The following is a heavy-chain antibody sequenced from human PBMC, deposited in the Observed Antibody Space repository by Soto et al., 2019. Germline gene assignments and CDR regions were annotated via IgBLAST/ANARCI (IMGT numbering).Heavy chain of an antibody. CDR2: ISYDGSNK. CDR1: GFTFSSYG. J-gene: IGHJ6*02. D-gene: IGHD6-19*01. V-gene: IGHV3-30*03. Sequence: LRLSCAASGFTFSSYGMHWVRQAPGKGLEWVAVISYDGSNKYYAVSVKGRFTISRDNSKNTLYLQMNSLRAEDTAVYYCADTLAGDYYYGMDVWGQGTTVTVSS. CDR3: ADTLAGDYYYGMDV.